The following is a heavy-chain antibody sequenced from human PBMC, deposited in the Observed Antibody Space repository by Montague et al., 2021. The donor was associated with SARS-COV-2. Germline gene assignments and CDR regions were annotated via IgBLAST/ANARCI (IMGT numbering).Heavy chain of an antibody. CDR1: GGSISSSSYY. CDR3: ARDGGTVITFLGVGYLRGRLNWFDP. Sequence: SETLSLTCTVSGGSISSSSYYWGWIRQPPGKGLEWIGNIFYSGSTFYNPSLKSRVTISVDTSKNQFSLKLSSVTAADTAVYYCARDGGTVITFLGVGYLRGRLNWFDPWGQGTRVTVSS. D-gene: IGHD3-16*01. V-gene: IGHV4-39*07. J-gene: IGHJ5*02. CDR2: IFYSGST.